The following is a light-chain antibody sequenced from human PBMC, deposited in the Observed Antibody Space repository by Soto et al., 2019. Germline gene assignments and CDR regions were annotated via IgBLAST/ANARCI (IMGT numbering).Light chain of an antibody. J-gene: IGKJ1*01. CDR3: QHYGDSRT. Sequence: EIVLTQSPGTLSLSPGERATLSCRASQSVSSNYLAWYQQKPGQAPRLLIYGASSRATGIPDRFSGSGSGTDFPLTISRLEPEDFAVYYCQHYGDSRTFGQGTEVEIK. CDR2: GAS. V-gene: IGKV3-20*01. CDR1: QSVSSNY.